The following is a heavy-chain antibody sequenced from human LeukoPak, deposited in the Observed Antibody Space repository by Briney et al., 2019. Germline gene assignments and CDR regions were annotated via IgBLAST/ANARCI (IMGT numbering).Heavy chain of an antibody. CDR1: GFTFSDYA. Sequence: PGGSLRLSCATSGFTFSDYAMSWVRQAPGKGLEWVSVIYSGGSTYYADSVKGRFTISRHNSKNTLYLQMNSLRSEDTAVYYCARDPQGGYDQGLGGDYWGQGTLVTVSS. D-gene: IGHD3-22*01. V-gene: IGHV3-53*04. CDR2: IYSGGST. CDR3: ARDPQGGYDQGLGGDY. J-gene: IGHJ4*02.